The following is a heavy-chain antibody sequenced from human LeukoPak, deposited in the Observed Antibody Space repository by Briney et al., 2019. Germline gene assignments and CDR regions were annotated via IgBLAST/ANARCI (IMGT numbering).Heavy chain of an antibody. J-gene: IGHJ4*02. CDR2: IYYSGST. D-gene: IGHD3-3*01. CDR1: GVSISSDSYY. CDR3: ARLADLWSGDSSIDD. V-gene: IGHV4-39*01. Sequence: SETLSLTCAVSGVSISSDSYYWGWIRQPPGKGLEWIGSIYYSGSTFYNPSLKSRVTVSAHTSKKEFSLKLNSVTAADTAVYYCARLADLWSGDSSIDDWGQGTLVTVSS.